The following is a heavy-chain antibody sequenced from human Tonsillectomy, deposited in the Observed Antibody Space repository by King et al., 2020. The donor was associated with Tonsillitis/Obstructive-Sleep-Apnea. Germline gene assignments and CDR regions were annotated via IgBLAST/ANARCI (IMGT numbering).Heavy chain of an antibody. Sequence: VQLVESGGGLVKPGGSLRLSCAASGFTFSNAWMNWVRQAPGKGLEWVGRIKSKTDGGTTEYAAPVKGRFTISRDDSKNTLYLQMNSLKTEDTAVYYCTPDSAMYDDYVRGSYRYYYYGMDVWGQGTTVTVSS. CDR2: IKSKTDGGTT. J-gene: IGHJ6*02. V-gene: IGHV3-15*07. D-gene: IGHD3-16*02. CDR3: TPDSAMYDDYVRGSYRYYYYGMDV. CDR1: GFTFSNAW.